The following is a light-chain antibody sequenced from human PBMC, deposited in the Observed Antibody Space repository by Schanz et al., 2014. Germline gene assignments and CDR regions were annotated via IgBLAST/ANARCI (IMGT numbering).Light chain of an antibody. CDR3: QQHPPIT. CDR2: GAS. J-gene: IGKJ5*01. CDR1: QSVGSRS. Sequence: DIVLTQSPGTLSLSPGERATLSCRASQSVGSRSLAWYQQKPGQPPRLLIYGASNRAAGIPDRFSGSGSGTDFTLSISRLEPEDFAVYYCQQHPPITFGQGTRLDIK. V-gene: IGKV3-20*01.